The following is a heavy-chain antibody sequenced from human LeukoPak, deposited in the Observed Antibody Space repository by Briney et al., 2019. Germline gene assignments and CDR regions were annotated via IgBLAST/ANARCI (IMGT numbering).Heavy chain of an antibody. Sequence: ASVKVSCKASGYTFTGYYMHWLRQAPGQGLEWMGWINPNSGGTKYAQKFQGRVTMTRDTSITTAYMELSSLKSDDTAVYYCATVRDIVVGGGPYYFDYWGQGTLVTVSS. CDR3: ATVRDIVVGGGPYYFDY. CDR2: INPNSGGT. CDR1: GYTFTGYY. D-gene: IGHD2-15*01. J-gene: IGHJ4*02. V-gene: IGHV1-2*02.